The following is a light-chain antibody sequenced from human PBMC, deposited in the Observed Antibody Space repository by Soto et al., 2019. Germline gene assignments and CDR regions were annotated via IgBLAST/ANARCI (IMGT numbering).Light chain of an antibody. CDR1: SSNIGSNA. CDR3: QSYDSGLSGWV. V-gene: IGLV1-44*01. J-gene: IGLJ3*02. CDR2: SNN. Sequence: QSVLTQPPSASGTPGQRVTISCSGSSSNIGSNAVNWYQQLPGTAPALLIYSNNQRPSGVPDRFSGSKSGTSASLAITGLQAEDEADYSCQSYDSGLSGWVFGGGTKLTVL.